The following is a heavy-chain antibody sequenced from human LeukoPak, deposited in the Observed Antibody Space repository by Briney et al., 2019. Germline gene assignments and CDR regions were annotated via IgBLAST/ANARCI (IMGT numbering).Heavy chain of an antibody. J-gene: IGHJ4*02. CDR3: ARLPYSGSYYEEYYFDY. CDR2: IYYSGST. V-gene: IGHV4-59*05. CDR1: GGSISSYY. D-gene: IGHD1-26*01. Sequence: SETLSLTCTVSGGSISSYYWSWIRQPPGKGLEWIGSIYYSGSTYYNPSLKSRVTISVDTSKNQFSLKLSSVTAADTAVYYCARLPYSGSYYEEYYFDYWGQGTLVTVSS.